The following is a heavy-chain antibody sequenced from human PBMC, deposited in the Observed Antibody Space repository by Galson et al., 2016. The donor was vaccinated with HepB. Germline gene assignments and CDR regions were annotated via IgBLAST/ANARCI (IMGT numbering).Heavy chain of an antibody. CDR1: GSTFTNVW. V-gene: IGHV3-15*05. J-gene: IGHJ4*02. CDR3: ATGGPLGSYFDN. CDR2: IRSKRDAETT. D-gene: IGHD1-26*01. Sequence: SLRLSCAVSGSTFTNVWMSWVRQAPGMGLEWVARIRSKRDAETTDYVAAVRGRFTISRDDSEKKVYLQMNSLKGEDTAVYHCATGGPLGSYFDNWGQGTLVTVSS.